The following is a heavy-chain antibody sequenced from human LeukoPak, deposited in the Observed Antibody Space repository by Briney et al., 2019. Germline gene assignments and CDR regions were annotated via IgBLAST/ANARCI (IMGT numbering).Heavy chain of an antibody. CDR1: GFTFSNYA. Sequence: PGGSLRLSCAASGFTFSNYAMTWVRQAPGKGLEWVSYISSSSSTIYYADSVKGRFTISRDNAKNSLYLQMNSLRAEDTAVYYCAKGKVNHDGALDAWGQGTLVTVSS. D-gene: IGHD2-21*01. CDR2: ISSSSSTI. V-gene: IGHV3-48*01. CDR3: AKGKVNHDGALDA. J-gene: IGHJ3*01.